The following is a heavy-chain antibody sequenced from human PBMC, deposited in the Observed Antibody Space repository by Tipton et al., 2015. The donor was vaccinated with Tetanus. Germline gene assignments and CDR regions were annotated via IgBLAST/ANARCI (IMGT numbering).Heavy chain of an antibody. D-gene: IGHD4-17*01. CDR3: ARPSTTVTPRAFDV. V-gene: IGHV4-39*01. CDR2: LDYSGNT. CDR1: GGSISSSYYY. Sequence: TLSLTCTVSGGSISSSYYYWGWIRQPPGKGLEWIGSLDYSGNTYYNSSLVSRVTISVDTSKNQFSLRLNSVTAVDAAVYYCARPSTTVTPRAFDVWGQGAMVTVSS. J-gene: IGHJ3*01.